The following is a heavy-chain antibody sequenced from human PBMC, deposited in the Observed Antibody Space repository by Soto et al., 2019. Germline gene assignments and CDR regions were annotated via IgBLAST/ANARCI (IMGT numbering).Heavy chain of an antibody. V-gene: IGHV4-39*01. CDR1: GGSISSSSYH. CDR3: AVTPGTTVVSYYYYYGMDV. CDR2: IYYSGST. J-gene: IGHJ6*02. Sequence: SETLSLTCTVSGGSISSSSYHWGWIRQPPGKGLEWIGSIYYSGSTYYNPSLKSRVTISVDTSKNQFSLKLSSVTAADTAVYYCAVTPGTTVVSYYYYYGMDVWGQGTTVTVLL. D-gene: IGHD4-17*01.